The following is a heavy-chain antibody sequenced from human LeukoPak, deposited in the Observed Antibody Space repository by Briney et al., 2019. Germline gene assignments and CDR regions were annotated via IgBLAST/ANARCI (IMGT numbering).Heavy chain of an antibody. V-gene: IGHV1-46*01. CDR3: ARWYHPRQEEYYYYYGMDV. CDR1: GYTFTSYY. Sequence: GASVKVSCKASGYTFTSYYMHWVRQAPGQGLEGMGIINPSGGSTSYAQKFQGRVTMTRDTSTSTVYMELSSLRSEDTAVYYCARWYHPRQEEYYYYYGMDVWGQGTTVTVSS. CDR2: INPSGGST. J-gene: IGHJ6*02. D-gene: IGHD1-14*01.